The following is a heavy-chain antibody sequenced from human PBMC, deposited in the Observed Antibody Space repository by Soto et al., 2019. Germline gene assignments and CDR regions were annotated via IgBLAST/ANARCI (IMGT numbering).Heavy chain of an antibody. J-gene: IGHJ4*02. Sequence: QVQLVQSGAEVKKPGSSVKVSCKASRGTFSSYAISWVRQAPGQGLEWMGGIIPIFGTANYAQKFQGRVTIIADESTSTAYMELSSLRSEDTAVYYCARICSGGSCYEGVGDYWGQGTLVTVSS. CDR1: RGTFSSYA. CDR2: IIPIFGTA. D-gene: IGHD2-15*01. V-gene: IGHV1-69*01. CDR3: ARICSGGSCYEGVGDY.